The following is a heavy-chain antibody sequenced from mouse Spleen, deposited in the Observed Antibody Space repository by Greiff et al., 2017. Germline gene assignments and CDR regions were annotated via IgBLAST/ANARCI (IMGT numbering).Heavy chain of an antibody. CDR3: ARSGDYDATWFAY. D-gene: IGHD2-4*01. Sequence: VKLVESGPGLVAPSQSLSITCTISGFSLTSYGVHWVRQPPGKGLEWLVVIWSDGSTTYNSALKSRLSISKDNSKSQVFLKMNSLQTDDTAMYYCARSGDYDATWFAYWGQGTLVTVSA. J-gene: IGHJ3*01. CDR2: IWSDGST. CDR1: GFSLTSYG. V-gene: IGHV2-6-1*01.